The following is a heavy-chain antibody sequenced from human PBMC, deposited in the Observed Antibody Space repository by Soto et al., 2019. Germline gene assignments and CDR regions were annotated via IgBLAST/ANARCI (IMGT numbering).Heavy chain of an antibody. CDR2: ISPSGTT. D-gene: IGHD3-10*01. J-gene: IGHJ4*02. Sequence: SETLSLTCAVYGGSFSNNYWTWFRQPPGKGLEWIGEISPSGTTKYIPSLKSRGTISVDTSRKQFSLKVTSVSAADTAVYYCATSLWFGTQPEIWGPGTLVTVSS. V-gene: IGHV4-34*01. CDR1: GGSFSNNY. CDR3: ATSLWFGTQPEI.